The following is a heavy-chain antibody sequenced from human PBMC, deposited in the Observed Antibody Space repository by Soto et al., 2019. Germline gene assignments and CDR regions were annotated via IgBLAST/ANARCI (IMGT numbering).Heavy chain of an antibody. CDR3: VSGSFPNWFDH. V-gene: IGHV2-5*01. CDR2: IYWNDDK. J-gene: IGHJ5*02. Sequence: QITLKESGPTLVKPTQTLTLTCTFSGFSFSTSGVGVGWIRQPPGKALEWLALIYWNDDKRYSPSLKSRLTLTKDTSKNQVVLTMTNMDPVDTATYSCVSGSFPNWFDHWGQGTLVTVSS. D-gene: IGHD3-10*01. CDR1: GFSFSTSGVG.